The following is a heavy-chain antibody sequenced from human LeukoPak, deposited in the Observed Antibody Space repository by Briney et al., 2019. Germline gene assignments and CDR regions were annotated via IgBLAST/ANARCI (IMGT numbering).Heavy chain of an antibody. J-gene: IGHJ3*02. CDR2: IYYSGST. CDR1: GGSISSYY. V-gene: IGHV4-59*01. CDR3: ARGDTDAFDI. Sequence: PSETLSLTCTVSGGSISSYYWSWIRQPPGKGLEWIGYIYYSGSTNYNPSLKSQVTISVDTSKNQFSLKLSSVTAADTAVYYCARGDTDAFDIWGQGTMVTVSS.